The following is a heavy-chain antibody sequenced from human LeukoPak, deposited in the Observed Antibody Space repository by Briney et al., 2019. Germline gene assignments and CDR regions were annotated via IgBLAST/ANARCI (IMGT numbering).Heavy chain of an antibody. CDR1: GYSIGSGYY. V-gene: IGHV4-38-2*01. D-gene: IGHD3-10*01. CDR2: IYHSGST. CDR3: ARGPGGWFGEFLSV. J-gene: IGHJ4*02. Sequence: ASETLSLTCAVSGYSIGSGYYWGWIRQPPGKGLEWIGSIYHSGSTYYNPSLKSRVTISVDTSKNQFSLKLSSVTAADTAVYYCARGPGGWFGEFLSVWGQGTLVTVSS.